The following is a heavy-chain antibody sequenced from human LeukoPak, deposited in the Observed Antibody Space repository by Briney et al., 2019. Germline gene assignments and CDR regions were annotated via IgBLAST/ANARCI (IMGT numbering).Heavy chain of an antibody. CDR1: GFTFSSYE. V-gene: IGHV3-48*03. CDR3: ARDIYVWGSYRYNYFGY. D-gene: IGHD3-16*02. Sequence: GRSLRLSCAASGFTFSSYEMNWVRQAPGKGLEWVSYISSSGSTIYYADSVKGRFTISRDNAKNSLYLQMNSLRAEDTAVYYCARDIYVWGSYRYNYFGYWGQGTLVTVSS. J-gene: IGHJ4*02. CDR2: ISSSGSTI.